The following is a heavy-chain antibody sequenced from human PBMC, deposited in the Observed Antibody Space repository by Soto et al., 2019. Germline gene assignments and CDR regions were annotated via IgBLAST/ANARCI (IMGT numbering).Heavy chain of an antibody. J-gene: IGHJ5*02. CDR2: INHSGST. V-gene: IGHV4-34*01. D-gene: IGHD3-3*01. Sequence: SETLSLTCAVYGGSFSGYYWSWIRQPPGKGLEWIGEINHSGSTNYNPSLKSRVTISLDTSKNHFSLKLSSVAAADTAVYYCTRGGTRAGRGNLIFGGWFDPWGQGTLVTVSS. CDR1: GGSFSGYY. CDR3: TRGGTRAGRGNLIFGGWFDP.